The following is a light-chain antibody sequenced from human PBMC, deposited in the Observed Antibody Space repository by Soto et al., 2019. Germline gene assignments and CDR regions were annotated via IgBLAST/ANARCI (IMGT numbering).Light chain of an antibody. CDR3: QTYDSSLSGYV. Sequence: QSVLTQPPSVSGAPGQRVTISCTGSSPNIGAGYDVHWYQQLPGTAAKLLIYGNSNRPSGVPDRFSGSKSGTSGSLTITGLQAEDEADYYCQTYDSSLSGYVFGTGTKVTVL. CDR2: GNS. CDR1: SPNIGAGYD. J-gene: IGLJ1*01. V-gene: IGLV1-40*01.